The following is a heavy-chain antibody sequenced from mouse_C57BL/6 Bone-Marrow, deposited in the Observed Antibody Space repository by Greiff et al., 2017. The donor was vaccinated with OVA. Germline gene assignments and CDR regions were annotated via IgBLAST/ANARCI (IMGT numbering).Heavy chain of an antibody. CDR3: ARGLNYGNYPWYFDV. Sequence: QVQLKESGAELMKPGASVKLSCKATGYTFTGYWIEWVSARPVHFLEWRGELFPLRGSTNYNEKFKGKATFTADTSSNTAYMQLSSLTTEDSAIYYCARGLNYGNYPWYFDVWGTGTTVTVSS. CDR2: LFPLRGST. V-gene: IGHV1-9*01. J-gene: IGHJ1*03. D-gene: IGHD2-1*01. CDR1: GYTFTGYW.